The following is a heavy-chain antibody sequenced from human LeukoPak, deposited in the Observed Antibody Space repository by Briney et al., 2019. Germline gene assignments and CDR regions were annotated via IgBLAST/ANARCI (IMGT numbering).Heavy chain of an antibody. V-gene: IGHV4-34*01. Sequence: SETLSLTCVVYGGSFRGYYWSWIRQPPGKGLEWIGEINHSGSTNYNPSLKSRVTISVDTSKNQFSLKLSSVTAADTAVYYCARGRQYSSSWYDYWGRGTLVTVSS. CDR3: ARGRQYSSSWYDY. CDR1: GGSFRGYY. J-gene: IGHJ4*02. CDR2: INHSGST. D-gene: IGHD6-13*01.